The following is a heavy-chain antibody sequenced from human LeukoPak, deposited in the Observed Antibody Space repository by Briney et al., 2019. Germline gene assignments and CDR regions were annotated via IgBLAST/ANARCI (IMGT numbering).Heavy chain of an antibody. Sequence: PSQTLSLTCTVSGGSINSGNYYWTWIRRPPGKGLEWIGYVYNTGSTYYNPSLKSRVTISINTSKNQFSLKLSSVTAADTAIYYCARGDSSGYYRWFDPWGQGTLVTVSS. CDR2: VYNTGST. CDR1: GGSINSGNYY. CDR3: ARGDSSGYYRWFDP. J-gene: IGHJ5*02. D-gene: IGHD3-22*01. V-gene: IGHV4-30-4*01.